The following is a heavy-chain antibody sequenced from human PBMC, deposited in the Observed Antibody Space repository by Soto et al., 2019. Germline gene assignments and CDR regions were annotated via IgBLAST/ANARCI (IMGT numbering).Heavy chain of an antibody. V-gene: IGHV1-8*01. CDR2: MNPNSGNT. D-gene: IGHD3-3*01. J-gene: IGHJ6*03. CDR1: GYTLTSYD. CDR3: ARANYDFWSGYTFSYYYYMDV. Sequence: GASVKVSCKASGYTLTSYDINWVRQATGQGLGWMGWMNPNSGNTGYAQKFQGRVTMTRNTSISTAYMELSSLRSEDTAVYYCARANYDFWSGYTFSYYYYMDVWGKGTTVTVSS.